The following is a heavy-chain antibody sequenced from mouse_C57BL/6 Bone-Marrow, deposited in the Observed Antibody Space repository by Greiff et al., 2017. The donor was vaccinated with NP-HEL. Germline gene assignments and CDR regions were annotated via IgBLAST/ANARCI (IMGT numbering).Heavy chain of an antibody. CDR3: ARSIFYWYFDV. J-gene: IGHJ1*03. CDR2: IYPGDGDT. Sequence: QVQLQQSGPELVKPGASVKISCKASGYAFSSSWLNWVKQRPGKGLEWIGRIYPGDGDTTYNGKFKGKATLTADKSSSTAYMQLSSLTSEDSAVYFCARSIFYWYFDVWGTGTTVTVSS. V-gene: IGHV1-82*01. D-gene: IGHD1-1*01. CDR1: GYAFSSSW.